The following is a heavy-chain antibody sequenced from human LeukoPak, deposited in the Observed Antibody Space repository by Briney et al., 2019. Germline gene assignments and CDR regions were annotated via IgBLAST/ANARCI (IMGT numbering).Heavy chain of an antibody. CDR3: AAAGEY. Sequence: GRSLRLSCAPSGFTFSSYGMHWVRQAPGKGLEWVAVISYDGSNKYYADSVKGRFTISRDNAKNLLYLQMNSLRDEDTAVYYCAAAGEYWGQGTLVTVSS. J-gene: IGHJ4*02. D-gene: IGHD3-16*01. CDR1: GFTFSSYG. V-gene: IGHV3-30*03. CDR2: ISYDGSNK.